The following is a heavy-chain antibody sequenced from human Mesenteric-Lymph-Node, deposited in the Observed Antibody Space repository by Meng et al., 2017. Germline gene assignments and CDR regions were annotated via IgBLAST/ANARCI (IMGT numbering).Heavy chain of an antibody. CDR2: VSHDGNSG. Sequence: QVQLVESGGGVVQPGGSLRLSCAASGFTFTDYAMHWVRQVPGKGLEWVAIVSHDGNSGCYADSVKGRFSISRDNFRNTQYLQMNSLRPEDTAVYYCARDKSHYDGRSGWFDPWGQGTLVTVSS. V-gene: IGHV3-30-3*01. CDR1: GFTFTDYA. D-gene: IGHD3-16*01. J-gene: IGHJ5*02. CDR3: ARDKSHYDGRSGWFDP.